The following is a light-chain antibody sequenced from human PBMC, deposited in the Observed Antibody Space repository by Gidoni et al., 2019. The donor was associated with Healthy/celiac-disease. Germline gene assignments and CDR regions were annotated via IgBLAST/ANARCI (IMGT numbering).Light chain of an antibody. CDR3: NSRDSSGNHYV. V-gene: IGLV3-19*01. Sequence: SSELTQDPAVSVALGQTVRITCQGESLRSYYASWYQQTPGQAPVLVIYGKNNRPSGIPDRFSGSISGNTASLTITGAQTEDEADYYCNSRDSSGNHYVFGTGTKVTVL. CDR1: SLRSYY. CDR2: GKN. J-gene: IGLJ1*01.